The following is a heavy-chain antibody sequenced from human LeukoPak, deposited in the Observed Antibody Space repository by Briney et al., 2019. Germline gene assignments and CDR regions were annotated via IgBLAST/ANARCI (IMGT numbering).Heavy chain of an antibody. CDR1: GFTFSSYW. CDR3: AKNWGSAYFDH. V-gene: IGHV3-7*03. CDR2: IKQDGSEK. J-gene: IGHJ4*02. Sequence: PGGSLRLSCAASGFTFSSYWMSWVRQAPGKGLEWVASIKQDGSEKYCVDSVKGRFTISRDNANNSLYPQMNSLRAEDTAVYYCAKNWGSAYFDHWGQGTLVTVSS. D-gene: IGHD7-27*01.